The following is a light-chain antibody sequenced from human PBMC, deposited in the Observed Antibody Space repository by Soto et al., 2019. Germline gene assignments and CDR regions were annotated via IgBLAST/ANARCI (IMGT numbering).Light chain of an antibody. CDR3: QQYYSSPWT. J-gene: IGKJ1*01. CDR2: WAF. CDR1: QSVLYSSNNKNY. Sequence: DIVMTQSPDSLAVSLGERATINCKSSQSVLYSSNNKNYLAWYQQKPGQPPKLLIYWAFTRDSGVPDRFRGSGSGTDFTLTISSLQAEDVAVYYCQQYYSSPWTFGQGTKVEVK. V-gene: IGKV4-1*01.